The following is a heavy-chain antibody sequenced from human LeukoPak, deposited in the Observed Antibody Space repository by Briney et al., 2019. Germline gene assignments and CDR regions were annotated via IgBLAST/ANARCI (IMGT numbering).Heavy chain of an antibody. J-gene: IGHJ3*02. V-gene: IGHV3-23*01. CDR1: GFTFSSCA. Sequence: GGSLRLSCVASGFTFSSCAMSWVRQAPGKGLEWVSSINDNGRSTWYADPVKGRFTISRDNSKTTVYLQMNSLRVEDTAVYYCAKDFCGSGSFYTVAFDIWGQGAMVIVSS. CDR3: AKDFCGSGSFYTVAFDI. CDR2: INDNGRST. D-gene: IGHD3-10*01.